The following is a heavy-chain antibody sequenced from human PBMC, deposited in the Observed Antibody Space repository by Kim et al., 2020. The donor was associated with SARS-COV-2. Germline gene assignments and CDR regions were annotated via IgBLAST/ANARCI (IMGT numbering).Heavy chain of an antibody. Sequence: GGSLRLSCAASGFTFSSYAMSWVRQAPGKGLEWVSAISGSGGSTYYADSVKGRFTISRDNSKNTLYLQMNSLRAEDTAVYYCAKPGGIAMFGVVTHFVYWGQGTLVTVSS. D-gene: IGHD3-3*01. CDR1: GFTFSSYA. CDR2: ISGSGGST. CDR3: AKPGGIAMFGVVTHFVY. J-gene: IGHJ4*02. V-gene: IGHV3-23*01.